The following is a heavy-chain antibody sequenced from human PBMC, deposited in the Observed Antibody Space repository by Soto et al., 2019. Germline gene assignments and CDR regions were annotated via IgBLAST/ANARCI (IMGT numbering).Heavy chain of an antibody. Sequence: QVQLVESGGGVVQPGRSLRLSCGASGFTFSSYAMNWVRQAPGKGLEWVAFISYDGSNKYYADSVKGRFTISRDNSKNTLYLQMNSLRAEDTAVYYCARDRIAVAGRTYYYYAMDVWGQGTTVTVSS. CDR1: GFTFSSYA. D-gene: IGHD6-19*01. CDR2: ISYDGSNK. J-gene: IGHJ6*02. CDR3: ARDRIAVAGRTYYYYAMDV. V-gene: IGHV3-30-3*01.